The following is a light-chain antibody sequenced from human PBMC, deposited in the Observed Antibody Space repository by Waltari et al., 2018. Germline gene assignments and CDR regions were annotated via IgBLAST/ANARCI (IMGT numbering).Light chain of an antibody. J-gene: IGKJ1*01. CDR1: QSISIY. Sequence: DIHLTQSPSSLSASVGDRVTITCRASQSISIYLNWYQHKVGRPPKLLIHTASSLESGVPSRFSGSGSGTDFTFTIFSLQPDDVATYDCQQSYSTPTFGQGTKVEIK. CDR2: TAS. V-gene: IGKV1-39*01. CDR3: QQSYSTPT.